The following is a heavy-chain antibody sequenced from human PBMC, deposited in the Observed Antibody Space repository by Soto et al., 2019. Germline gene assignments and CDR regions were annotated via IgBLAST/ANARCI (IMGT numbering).Heavy chain of an antibody. J-gene: IGHJ4*02. V-gene: IGHV3-33*01. CDR3: ARGEGYAYGYLTY. CDR1: GFTFNSYG. D-gene: IGHD5-18*01. CDR2: IWYDGSNK. Sequence: QVHLVESWGGVVQPGRSLRVSCAASGFTFNSYGMHWVRQAPGKGLEWVAVIWYDGSNKYYADSVEGRFTISRDNSKNTVYLQMNSLRAEDTAVYYCARGEGYAYGYLTYWGQGTLVTVSS.